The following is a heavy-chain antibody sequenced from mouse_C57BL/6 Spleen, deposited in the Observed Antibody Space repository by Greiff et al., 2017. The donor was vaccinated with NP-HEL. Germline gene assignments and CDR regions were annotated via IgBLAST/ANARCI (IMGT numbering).Heavy chain of an antibody. J-gene: IGHJ2*01. D-gene: IGHD2-1*01. Sequence: QVQLQQSGPELVKPGASVKISCKASGYAFSSSWMNWVKQRPGKGLEWIGRIYPGDGDTNYNGKFTGKATLTADKSSSTAYMQLSSLTSEDSAVYFCARSRRGNPYFDYWGQGTTLTVSS. CDR2: IYPGDGDT. V-gene: IGHV1-82*01. CDR1: GYAFSSSW. CDR3: ARSRRGNPYFDY.